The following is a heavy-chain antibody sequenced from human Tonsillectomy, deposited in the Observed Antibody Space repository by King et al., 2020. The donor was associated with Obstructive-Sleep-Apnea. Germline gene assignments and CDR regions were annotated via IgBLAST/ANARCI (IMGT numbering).Heavy chain of an antibody. Sequence: QLVQSGPEVKKPGTSVKVSCKASGFTFTSSAMQWVRQARGQRLDWIGWIAVGSGNTNYAQKFQERVTITRDMSTSTAYMELSSLRSEYTAVYYCAADLRYYYDSSGYSYYYYGMDVWGQGTTVTVSS. CDR3: AADLRYYYDSSGYSYYYYGMDV. V-gene: IGHV1-58*02. CDR1: GFTFTSSA. D-gene: IGHD3-22*01. J-gene: IGHJ6*02. CDR2: IAVGSGNT.